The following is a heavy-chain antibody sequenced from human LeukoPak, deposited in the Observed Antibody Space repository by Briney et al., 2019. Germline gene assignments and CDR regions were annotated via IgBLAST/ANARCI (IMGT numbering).Heavy chain of an antibody. CDR2: IYYSGST. CDR3: ARVQRGPRAGAFDI. Sequence: PGGSLRLSCAASGFTFSSYWMGWIRQPPGKGLEWIGSIYYSGSTYYNPSLKSRVTISVDTSKNQFSLKLSSVTAADTAVYYCARVQRGPRAGAFDIWGQGTMVTVSS. CDR1: GFTFSSYW. D-gene: IGHD2-2*01. V-gene: IGHV4-39*01. J-gene: IGHJ3*02.